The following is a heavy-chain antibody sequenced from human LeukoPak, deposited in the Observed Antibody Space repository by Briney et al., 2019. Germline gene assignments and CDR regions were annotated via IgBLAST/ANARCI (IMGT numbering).Heavy chain of an antibody. Sequence: GGSLRLSCAASGFTFSSYAMSWVRQAPGKGLEWVSTITGSGGSTYYADSVKGRFTISRDNSKNTLYLQMNSLRAEDTAIYYCAKARYCSGGSCYFDYWGQGTLVTVSS. CDR3: AKARYCSGGSCYFDY. CDR2: ITGSGGST. CDR1: GFTFSSYA. V-gene: IGHV3-23*01. D-gene: IGHD2-15*01. J-gene: IGHJ4*02.